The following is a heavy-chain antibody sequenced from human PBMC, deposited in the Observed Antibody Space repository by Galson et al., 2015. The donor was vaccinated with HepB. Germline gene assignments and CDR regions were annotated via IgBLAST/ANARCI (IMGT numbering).Heavy chain of an antibody. V-gene: IGHV1-8*01. Sequence: SVKVSCKASGYTFTSYDINWVRQATGQGLEWMGWMNPNSGNTGYAQKFQGRVTMTRNTSISTAYMELSSLRSEDTAVYYCARGRLLRGYDFYYFDYWGQGTLVTVSS. CDR1: GYTFTSYD. D-gene: IGHD5-12*01. CDR2: MNPNSGNT. CDR3: ARGRLLRGYDFYYFDY. J-gene: IGHJ4*02.